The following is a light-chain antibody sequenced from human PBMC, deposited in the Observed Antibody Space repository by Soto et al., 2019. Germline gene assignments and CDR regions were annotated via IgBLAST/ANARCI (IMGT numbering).Light chain of an antibody. CDR2: EVS. CDR3: SSYTSSSTVV. V-gene: IGLV2-14*01. J-gene: IGLJ2*01. Sequence: QSALTQPASVSGSPGQSITISCTGTSSYVGIYKYVSWYQQHPGKAPNLMIYEVSNRPSGVSNRFSGSKSGNTASLTISGLQAEDEADYYCSSYTSSSTVVFGGGTQLTVL. CDR1: SSYVGIYKY.